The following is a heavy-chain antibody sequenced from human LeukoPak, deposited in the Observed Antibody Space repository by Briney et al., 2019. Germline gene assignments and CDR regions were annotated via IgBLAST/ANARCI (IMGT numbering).Heavy chain of an antibody. CDR2: ISADGRRS. CDR3: AKVDTSGWYEVLDF. J-gene: IGHJ4*02. V-gene: IGHV3-23*01. Sequence: GGSLRLSCVASGFTFTTYALSWVRQAPGKGLEWVSTISADGRRSNYADSVKGRFTISRDTSKNTLYLQMNSLRAEDMAKYYCAKVDTSGWYEVLDFWGQGALVTVSS. D-gene: IGHD6-19*01. CDR1: GFTFTTYA.